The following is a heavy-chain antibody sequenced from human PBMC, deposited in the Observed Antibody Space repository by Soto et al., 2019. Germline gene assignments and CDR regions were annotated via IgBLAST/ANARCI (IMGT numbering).Heavy chain of an antibody. Sequence: PSETLSLTCTVSGGSISSYYWSWIRQPPGKGLEWIGYTYYSGSTNYNPSLKSRVTISVDTSKNQFSLKLSSVTAADTAVYYCARVMTGGSGSYYRLFDYWGQGTLVTVSS. CDR3: ARVMTGGSGSYYRLFDY. D-gene: IGHD1-26*01. J-gene: IGHJ4*02. CDR2: TYYSGST. CDR1: GGSISSYY. V-gene: IGHV4-59*01.